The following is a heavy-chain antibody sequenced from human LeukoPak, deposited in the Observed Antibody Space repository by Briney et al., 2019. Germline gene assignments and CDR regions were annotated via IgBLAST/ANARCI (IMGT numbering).Heavy chain of an antibody. CDR3: ARDRWELSKIGGFDY. V-gene: IGHV3-11*04. CDR2: ISSRANTI. Sequence: PGGSLRLSCETSGFTFSDYYMTWIRQAPGKGLEWLSYISSRANTIYYADSVKGRFTISRDNAKNSLYLQMNSLRAEDTAVYYCARDRWELSKIGGFDYWGQGTLVTVSS. J-gene: IGHJ4*02. CDR1: GFTFSDYY. D-gene: IGHD1-26*01.